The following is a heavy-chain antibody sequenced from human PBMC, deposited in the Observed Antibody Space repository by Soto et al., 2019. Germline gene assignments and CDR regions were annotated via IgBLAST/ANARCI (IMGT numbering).Heavy chain of an antibody. CDR2: MNNDGSYT. V-gene: IGHV3-74*01. J-gene: IGHJ3*02. D-gene: IGHD6-13*01. CDR1: GFTFSSYW. CDR3: VRGGYMHACDI. Sequence: EVQLVESGGGLVQPGGSLRLSCAASGFTFSSYWMYWVRQAPGQGLAWVSHMNNDGSYTIYAESVKGRFTFSRDNAKNTLYLQMNSLRAEDTAVYYCVRGGYMHACDIWGQGTMVTVSS.